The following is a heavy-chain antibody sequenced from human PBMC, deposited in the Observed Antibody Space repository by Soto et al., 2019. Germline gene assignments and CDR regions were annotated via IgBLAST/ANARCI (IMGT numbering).Heavy chain of an antibody. CDR1: GFTFRNNV. J-gene: IGHJ6*02. CDR3: AKEGSMTTVPQYYYYGMDV. CDR2: ITGSGRDT. D-gene: IGHD4-4*01. V-gene: IGHV3-23*01. Sequence: GGSLRLSCAASGFTFRNNVLSWVRQAPGKGLDWVSGITGSGRDTYYADSVKGRFTISRDNSKNTLYLQMNSLRAEDTAVYYCAKEGSMTTVPQYYYYGMDVWGQGTTVTVSS.